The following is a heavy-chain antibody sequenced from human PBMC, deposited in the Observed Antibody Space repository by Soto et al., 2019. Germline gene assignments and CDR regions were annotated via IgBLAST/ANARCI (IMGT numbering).Heavy chain of an antibody. Sequence: ASVKVSCKASGYTFTSYDINWVRQATGQGPEWMGWMNPNSGNTGYAQRFQGRVTMTRNTSISTAYMELSSLRSGDTAVYYCAGRITFFGVFDYYYYYYMDVWDKGTTVTVSS. CDR1: GYTFTSYD. CDR3: AGRITFFGVFDYYYYYYMDV. J-gene: IGHJ6*03. V-gene: IGHV1-8*01. D-gene: IGHD3-3*01. CDR2: MNPNSGNT.